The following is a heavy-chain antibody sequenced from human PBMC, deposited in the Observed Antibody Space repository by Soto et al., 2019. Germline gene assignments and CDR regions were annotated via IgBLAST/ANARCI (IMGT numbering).Heavy chain of an antibody. CDR2: ISYSGTT. J-gene: IGHJ4*02. D-gene: IGHD3-16*02. V-gene: IGHV4-30-4*01. Sequence: LALTCTVSGGSITSGDYYWSWIRQPPGKGLEWIGYISYSGTTYYNPSLKSRLTISVGTSKNQFSLNLNSVTAADTAVYYCSRTNYDYVWGSYRFDYWGQGALVTVSS. CDR1: GGSITSGDYY. CDR3: SRTNYDYVWGSYRFDY.